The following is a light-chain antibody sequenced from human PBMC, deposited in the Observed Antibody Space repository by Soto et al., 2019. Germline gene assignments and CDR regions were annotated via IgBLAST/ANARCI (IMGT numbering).Light chain of an antibody. CDR3: QQRNDWPLT. J-gene: IGKJ4*01. CDR2: DSS. CDR1: QSVGSS. V-gene: IGKV3-11*01. Sequence: EIVLTQSPATLSLSPGERATLSCRASQSVGSSLAWYQQKPGQAPRLLINDSSNRATGIPARFSGSGSGTDFTLTISSLEPKDFPVYYCQQRNDWPLTFGGGTKVEIK.